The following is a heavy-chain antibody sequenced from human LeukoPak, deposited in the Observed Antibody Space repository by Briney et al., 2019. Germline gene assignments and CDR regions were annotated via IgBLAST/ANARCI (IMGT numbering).Heavy chain of an antibody. D-gene: IGHD6-19*01. J-gene: IGHJ4*02. CDR3: ARDRFSGSGFPSGLYYFDY. Sequence: SGGSLRLSCAASGFTFSNYNMNWVRQAPGKGLEWISYITTSSTIYYADSVKGRFTISRDNAKNSLYLQMNSLRVEDTAVYYCARDRFSGSGFPSGLYYFDYWGQGTLVTVSS. CDR2: ITTSSTI. V-gene: IGHV3-48*01. CDR1: GFTFSNYN.